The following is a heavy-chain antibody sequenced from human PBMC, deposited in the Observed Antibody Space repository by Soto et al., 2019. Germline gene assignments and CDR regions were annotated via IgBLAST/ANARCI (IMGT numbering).Heavy chain of an antibody. CDR2: ISGSGDKT. D-gene: IGHD2-2*01. Sequence: EVQLLESGGGLVQPGGSLRLSCAASGFTFSSYAINWVRQAPGKGLEWVSTISGSGDKTYYADSVKGRFTISRDNSKNTLSLQMNSLKDEDNAVYYFPISGQSSWANMDVWGQGTTVTVSS. CDR1: GFTFSSYA. CDR3: PISGQSSWANMDV. J-gene: IGHJ6*02. V-gene: IGHV3-23*01.